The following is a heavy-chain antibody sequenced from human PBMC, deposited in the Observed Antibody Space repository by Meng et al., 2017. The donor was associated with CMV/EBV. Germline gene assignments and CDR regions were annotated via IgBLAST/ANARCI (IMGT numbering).Heavy chain of an antibody. D-gene: IGHD7-27*01. CDR3: AREGDPGDLPSSYYYGMDV. V-gene: IGHV3-53*01. CDR2: IYSGGST. J-gene: IGHJ6*02. Sequence: GESLKISCAASGFTVSSNYMSWVRQAPGKGLEWVSVIYSGGSTYYADSVKGRLTISRDNSKNTLYLQMNSLRAEDTAVYYCAREGDPGDLPSSYYYGMDVWGQGTTVTVSS. CDR1: GFTVSSNY.